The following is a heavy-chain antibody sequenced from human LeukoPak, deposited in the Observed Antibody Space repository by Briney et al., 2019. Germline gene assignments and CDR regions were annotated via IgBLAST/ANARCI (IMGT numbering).Heavy chain of an antibody. Sequence: GGSLRLSCAASGFTFSSYAMSWVRQAPGKGLEWVSAISGSGGSTYYADSVKGRFTISRDNSKNTLYLQMNSLRAEDTAVYYCAKGRSSGTSGVDYFDYWGQGTLVTVSS. CDR1: GFTFSSYA. V-gene: IGHV3-23*01. J-gene: IGHJ4*02. D-gene: IGHD3-22*01. CDR2: ISGSGGST. CDR3: AKGRSSGTSGVDYFDY.